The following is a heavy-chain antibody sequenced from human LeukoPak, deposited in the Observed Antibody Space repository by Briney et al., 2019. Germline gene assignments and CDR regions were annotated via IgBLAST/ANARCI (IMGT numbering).Heavy chain of an antibody. Sequence: GGSLRLSCAASGFTFSSYAMSWVRQAPGKGLEWVAFIRYDGSNKYYADSVKGRFTISRDNSKNTLYLQMNSLRAEDTAVYDCAKDYTGIHYFDYWGQGTLVTVSS. D-gene: IGHD1-1*01. J-gene: IGHJ4*02. CDR2: IRYDGSNK. V-gene: IGHV3-30*02. CDR3: AKDYTGIHYFDY. CDR1: GFTFSSYA.